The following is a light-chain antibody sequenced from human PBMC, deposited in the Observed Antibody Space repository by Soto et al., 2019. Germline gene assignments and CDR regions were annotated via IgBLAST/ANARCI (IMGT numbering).Light chain of an antibody. CDR1: SSDVGAYKY. Sequence: QSALTQPASVSGSPGQSITISCTGTSSDVGAYKYVSWYQQHPGKAPKLIIYEVSNRPSGVSNRFSGSNSGNTDSLTISGLQAEDETDYYCNSFTSSSTYVFGTGTKLTVL. J-gene: IGLJ1*01. CDR2: EVS. V-gene: IGLV2-14*01. CDR3: NSFTSSSTYV.